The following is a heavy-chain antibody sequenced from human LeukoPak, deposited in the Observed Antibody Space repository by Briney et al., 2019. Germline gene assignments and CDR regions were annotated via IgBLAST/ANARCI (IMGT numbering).Heavy chain of an antibody. V-gene: IGHV1-2*02. D-gene: IGHD2-2*01. J-gene: IGHJ3*02. CDR3: ARSANPTAHQVVAAAMTRSNDAFDI. Sequence: ASVKVSCKASGYTFTGYYMHWVRQAPGQGLEWMGWINPNSGGTNYAQKFQGRVTMTRDTSISTAYMELSRLRSDDTAVYYCARSANPTAHQVVAAAMTRSNDAFDIWGQGTMVTVSS. CDR2: INPNSGGT. CDR1: GYTFTGYY.